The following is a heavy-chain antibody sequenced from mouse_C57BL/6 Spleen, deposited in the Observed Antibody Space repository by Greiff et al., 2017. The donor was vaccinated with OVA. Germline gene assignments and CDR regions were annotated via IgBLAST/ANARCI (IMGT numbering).Heavy chain of an antibody. V-gene: IGHV1-82*01. CDR1: GYAFSSSW. J-gene: IGHJ2*01. Sequence: QVQLQQSGPELVKPGASVKISCKASGYAFSSSWMNWVKQRPGKGLEWIGRIYPGDGDTNYNGKFKGKATLTADKSSSTAYMQLSSLTSEDSAVYFCARSGDYSNFYYFDDWGQGTTLTVSS. CDR3: ARSGDYSNFYYFDD. CDR2: IYPGDGDT. D-gene: IGHD2-5*01.